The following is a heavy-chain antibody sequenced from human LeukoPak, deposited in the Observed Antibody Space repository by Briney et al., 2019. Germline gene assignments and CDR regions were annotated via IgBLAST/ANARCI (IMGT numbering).Heavy chain of an antibody. V-gene: IGHV3-23*01. Sequence: PGGSLPLSRAASGFAFSNYAMSWVRQAPGKGLEWVSVISNSGVSTYYADSVKGRFTISRDNSKYTLYLQMNSLRAEDTAVYYCAKDGALWFAEYWAQGTLVTVSS. CDR1: GFAFSNYA. CDR3: AKDGALWFAEY. CDR2: ISNSGVST. J-gene: IGHJ4*02. D-gene: IGHD3-10*01.